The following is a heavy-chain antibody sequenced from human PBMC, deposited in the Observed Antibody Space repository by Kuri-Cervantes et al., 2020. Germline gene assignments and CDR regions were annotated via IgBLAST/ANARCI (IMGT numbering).Heavy chain of an antibody. V-gene: IGHV3-69-1*01. D-gene: IGHD3-3*01. CDR1: GGSISSYY. CDR3: ARAEKYYNFWSGYSDGWFDP. CDR2: ISSSSYI. J-gene: IGHJ5*02. Sequence: GESLKISCTVSGGSISSYYWSWIRQPPGKGLEWVSSISSSSYIYYADSVKGRFTISRDNAKNSLYLQMNSLRAEDTAVYYCARAEKYYNFWSGYSDGWFDPWGQGTLVTVSS.